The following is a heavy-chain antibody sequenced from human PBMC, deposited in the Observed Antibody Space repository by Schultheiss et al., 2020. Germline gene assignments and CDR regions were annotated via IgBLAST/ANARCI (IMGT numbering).Heavy chain of an antibody. CDR2: ISWNSGSI. CDR1: GFTFDDYA. Sequence: GGSLRLSCAASGFTFDDYAMHWVRQAPGKGLEWVSGISWNSGSIGYADSVKGRFTISRDNAKNSLYLQMNSLRAEDTALYYCAKGAGYDSSGYYYDDAFDIWGQGTMVNVSS. D-gene: IGHD3-22*01. J-gene: IGHJ3*02. CDR3: AKGAGYDSSGYYYDDAFDI. V-gene: IGHV3-9*01.